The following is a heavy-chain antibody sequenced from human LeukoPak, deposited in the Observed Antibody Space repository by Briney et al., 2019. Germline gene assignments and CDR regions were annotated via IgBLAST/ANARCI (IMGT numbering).Heavy chain of an antibody. J-gene: IGHJ4*02. V-gene: IGHV3-66*01. CDR3: ARDPPAVLIDTYG. CDR2: VYSGGST. CDR1: GFIVTNNY. D-gene: IGHD2-8*01. Sequence: GGSLRLSCTASGFIVTNNYINWVRRAPGKGLEWVSLVYSGGSTYYADSVKGRFTISRDNSKNMVYLQMNSLRAEDTAMYYCARDPPAVLIDTYGWGQGTLVTVSS.